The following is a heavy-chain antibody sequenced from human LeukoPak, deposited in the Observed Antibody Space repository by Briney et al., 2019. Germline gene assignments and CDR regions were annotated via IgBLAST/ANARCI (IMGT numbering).Heavy chain of an antibody. CDR1: GFTFSSYS. D-gene: IGHD3-22*01. CDR3: ARAEWTTYYYDSSGYMFDY. Sequence: PGGSLRLSCAASGFTFSSYSMNWVRQAPGKGLEWVSYISSSSSTIYYADSVKGRFTISRDNAKNSLYLQMNSLRAEDTAVYYCARAEWTTYYYDSSGYMFDYWGQGTLVTVSS. J-gene: IGHJ4*02. V-gene: IGHV3-48*01. CDR2: ISSSSSTI.